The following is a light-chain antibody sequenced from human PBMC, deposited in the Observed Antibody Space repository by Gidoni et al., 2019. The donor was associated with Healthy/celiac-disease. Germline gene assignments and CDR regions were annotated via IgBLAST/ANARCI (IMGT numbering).Light chain of an antibody. CDR1: QSISSF. CDR2: AAS. J-gene: IGKJ2*01. Sequence: DIQITQSPSSLSASVGDRVTITCLASQSISSFLNCYQQKPGKAPKLLIYAASSLQSGVPSRFSGSGSGTDFTLTISSLQPEDFATYYCQQSYSTPPDTFGQGTKLEIK. CDR3: QQSYSTPPDT. V-gene: IGKV1-39*01.